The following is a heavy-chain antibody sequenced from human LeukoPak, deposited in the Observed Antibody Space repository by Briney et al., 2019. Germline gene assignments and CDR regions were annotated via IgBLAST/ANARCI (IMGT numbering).Heavy chain of an antibody. CDR3: TKDTYDSSGYYAHLDY. CDR1: GFTFSSYW. V-gene: IGHV3-7*01. D-gene: IGHD3-22*01. Sequence: RASLRLSCAASGFTFSSYWISSVRQAPGKGLEWVANIKQVTSDKYYPYTVKGRLTISRDNAKNSLYLQMSSLRAEDTAVYSCTKDTYDSSGYYAHLDYWGQGTLVTVSS. J-gene: IGHJ4*02. CDR2: IKQVTSDK.